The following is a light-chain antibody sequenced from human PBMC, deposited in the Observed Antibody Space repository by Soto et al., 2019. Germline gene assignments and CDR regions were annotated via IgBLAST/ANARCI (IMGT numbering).Light chain of an antibody. CDR2: KAS. CDR1: QSITNW. CDR3: QQYHRYPFT. Sequence: DIQMTQSPSTLYASVGDRLSITCRASQSITNWLAWYQQKPWKAPKLQIYKASILQSEVPSRFSGSASGPEFTLTISDLPPDDFTTYYCQQYHRYPFTYGPWTKVDIK. V-gene: IGKV1-5*03. J-gene: IGKJ3*01.